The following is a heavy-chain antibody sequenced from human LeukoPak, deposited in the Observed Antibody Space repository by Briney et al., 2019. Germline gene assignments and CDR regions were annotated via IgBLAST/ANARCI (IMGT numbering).Heavy chain of an antibody. V-gene: IGHV1-2*02. J-gene: IGHJ4*02. CDR3: ARGLRGSPAFDY. CDR1: GYTLTCYY. D-gene: IGHD2-2*01. Sequence: ASVKVSCKASGYTLTCYYMHWVRQAPGQGLEWMGWINPNSGGTNYAQKFQGRVTMTRDTSISTAYMELSRLRSDDTAVYYCARGLRGSPAFDYWGQGTLVTVSS. CDR2: INPNSGGT.